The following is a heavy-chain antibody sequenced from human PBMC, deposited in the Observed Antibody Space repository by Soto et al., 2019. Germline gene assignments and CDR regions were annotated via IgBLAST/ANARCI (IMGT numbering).Heavy chain of an antibody. J-gene: IGHJ2*01. CDR1: GYTFTSYA. CDR2: INAGNGNT. Sequence: QVQLVQSGAEVKKPGASVKVSCKASGYTFTSYAMHWVRQAPGQRLEWMGWINAGNGNTKYSQKFQGRVTITRDTSASTAYIEPSSLISEDTAVYYCARVPGYSIGDLWGRGTLVTVSS. V-gene: IGHV1-3*01. CDR3: ARVPGYSIGDL. D-gene: IGHD2-21*01.